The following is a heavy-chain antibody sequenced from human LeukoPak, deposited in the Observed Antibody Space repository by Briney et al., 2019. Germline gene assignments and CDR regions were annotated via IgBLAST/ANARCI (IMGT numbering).Heavy chain of an antibody. CDR1: GFTFSSYE. V-gene: IGHV3-48*03. D-gene: IGHD2-15*01. CDR3: AGDRYCSGGSCYRGDYFDY. CDR2: ISGGGSTI. Sequence: GGSLRLSCAASGFTFSSYEMNWVRQAPGKGLEWVSYISGGGSTIYYADSVRGRFTISRDNAKNSLYLQMNSLRVEDTAVYYCAGDRYCSGGSCYRGDYFDYWGQGTLVTVSS. J-gene: IGHJ4*02.